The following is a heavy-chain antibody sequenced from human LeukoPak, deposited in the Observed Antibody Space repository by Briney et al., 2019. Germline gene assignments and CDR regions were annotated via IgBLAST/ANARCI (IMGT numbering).Heavy chain of an antibody. J-gene: IGHJ4*02. CDR2: INHSGST. D-gene: IGHD1-26*01. Sequence: SETLSLTCAVYGGSFSGYYWSWIRQPPGKGLEWIGEINHSGSTNYNPSLKSRVTISVDTSKNQFSLKLSSVTAADTATYYCARLHGSFQNYYDYWGQGTLVTVSS. V-gene: IGHV4-34*01. CDR1: GGSFSGYY. CDR3: ARLHGSFQNYYDY.